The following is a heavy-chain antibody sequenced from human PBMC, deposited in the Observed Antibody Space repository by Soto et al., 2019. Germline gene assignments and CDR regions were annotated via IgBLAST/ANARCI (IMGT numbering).Heavy chain of an antibody. CDR1: GYTFTSYD. CDR3: ARAPTYYYDSSGYYPIDY. Sequence: GASVKVSCKASGYTFTSYDINWVRQATGQGLEWMGWMNPNSGNTGYAQKFQGRVTMTRNTSISTAYMELSSLRSEDTAVYYCARAPTYYYDSSGYYPIDYWGQGTLVTVSS. V-gene: IGHV1-8*01. D-gene: IGHD3-22*01. J-gene: IGHJ4*02. CDR2: MNPNSGNT.